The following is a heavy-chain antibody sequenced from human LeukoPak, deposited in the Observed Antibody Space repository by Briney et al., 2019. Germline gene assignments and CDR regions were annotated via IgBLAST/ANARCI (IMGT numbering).Heavy chain of an antibody. CDR1: GGSISGTNW. CDR3: SRESGPFRPFGY. V-gene: IGHV4-4*02. CDR2: ISLAGQT. Sequence: SGTLSLTCGVSGGSISGTNWWSWVRQPPGQFLEWIGEISLAGQTNYNPSLNGRVTMSLDKSSNHLSLHLTSVTAADTATYFCSRESGPFRPFGYWGQETLVIVSS. D-gene: IGHD1-26*01. J-gene: IGHJ4*02.